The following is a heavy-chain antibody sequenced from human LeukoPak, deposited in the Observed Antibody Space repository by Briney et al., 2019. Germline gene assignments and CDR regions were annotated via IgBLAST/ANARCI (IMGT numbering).Heavy chain of an antibody. V-gene: IGHV4-30-2*01. CDR2: IYHSGST. J-gene: IGHJ3*02. D-gene: IGHD2-15*01. CDR3: ARGIGYCSGGSCYDAFDI. CDR1: GGSLSSGGYS. Sequence: PSQTLSLTCAVSGGSLSSGGYSWSWLRQPPGTGLEWIGYIYHSGSTYYNPSLKSRVTISVDRSKNQFSLKLSSVTAADTAVYYCARGIGYCSGGSCYDAFDIWGQGTMVTVSS.